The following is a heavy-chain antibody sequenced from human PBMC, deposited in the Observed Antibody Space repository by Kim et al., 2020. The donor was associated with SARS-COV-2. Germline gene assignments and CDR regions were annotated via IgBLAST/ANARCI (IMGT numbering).Heavy chain of an antibody. D-gene: IGHD3-10*01. J-gene: IGHJ6*04. CDR3: ARGDHVLLWFGEGLFGMDV. Sequence: ASVKVSCKASGYTFTSYYMHWVRQAPGQGLEWMGIINPSGGSTSYAQKFQGRVTMTRDTSTSTVYMELSSLRSEDTAVYYCARGDHVLLWFGEGLFGMDVWGEGTTGTVSS. CDR2: INPSGGST. V-gene: IGHV1-46*01. CDR1: GYTFTSYY.